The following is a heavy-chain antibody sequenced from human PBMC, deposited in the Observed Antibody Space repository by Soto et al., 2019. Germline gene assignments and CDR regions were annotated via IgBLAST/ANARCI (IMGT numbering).Heavy chain of an antibody. D-gene: IGHD6-13*01. Sequence: ASVKVSCKASGGTFSSYAISWVRQAPEQGLEWMGGIIPIFGTANYAQKFQGRVTITADESTSTAYMELSSLRSEDTAVYYRARGDGIAADYGMDVWGQGTTVPVS. CDR3: ARGDGIAADYGMDV. CDR2: IIPIFGTA. CDR1: GGTFSSYA. V-gene: IGHV1-69*01. J-gene: IGHJ6*02.